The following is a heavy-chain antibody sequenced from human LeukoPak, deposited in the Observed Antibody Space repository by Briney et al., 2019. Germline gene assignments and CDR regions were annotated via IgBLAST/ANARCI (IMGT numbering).Heavy chain of an antibody. CDR2: ISTHNGNT. Sequence: ASVKVSCKASGYTFASYGINWVRQAPGQGLDWMGWISTHNGNTNYAENFQGRVTMTTDTFTRTAYMELRSLRSDDTAVYFCARRSYRRAIPTSQFDFWGQGTLLTVSS. J-gene: IGHJ4*02. D-gene: IGHD2-2*01. CDR1: GYTFASYG. CDR3: ARRSYRRAIPTSQFDF. V-gene: IGHV1-18*01.